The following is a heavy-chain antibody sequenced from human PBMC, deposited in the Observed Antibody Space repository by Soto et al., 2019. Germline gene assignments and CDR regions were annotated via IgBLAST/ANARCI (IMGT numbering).Heavy chain of an antibody. CDR3: ATRPLLPVDH. D-gene: IGHD3-22*01. Sequence: EVQLVESGGGLIQPGGSLRLSCAASGFTFSSNDMNWVRQAPGKGLEWVSLIYSGGSTYYADSVKGRFTISRDNSKNTLYLQMSSLRAEDTAVYYCATRPLLPVDHWGQGTMVTVSS. J-gene: IGHJ3*01. V-gene: IGHV3-53*01. CDR1: GFTFSSND. CDR2: IYSGGST.